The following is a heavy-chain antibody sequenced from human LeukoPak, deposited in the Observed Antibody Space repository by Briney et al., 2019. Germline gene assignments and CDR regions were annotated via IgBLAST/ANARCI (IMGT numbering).Heavy chain of an antibody. Sequence: GGSLRLSCAASGFNFDDYVMSWVRQAPGRGLEWVSGINWNGGSRGYADSVKGRFTISRDNAKNSLYLQMNSLRAEDTALYYCARSRHSYDSSGFPHYWGQGTLVTVSS. J-gene: IGHJ4*02. CDR2: INWNGGSR. CDR1: GFNFDDYV. D-gene: IGHD3-22*01. CDR3: ARSRHSYDSSGFPHY. V-gene: IGHV3-20*04.